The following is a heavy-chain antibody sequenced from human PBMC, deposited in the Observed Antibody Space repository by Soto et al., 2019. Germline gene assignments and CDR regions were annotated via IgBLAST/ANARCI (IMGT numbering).Heavy chain of an antibody. J-gene: IGHJ6*02. CDR1: GGTFSRYG. D-gene: IGHD3-3*01. Sequence: QVQLVQSGAEVKKPGSSVKVSCKASGGTFSRYGISWVRQAPGQGPEWMGGIIPIFGTPNYAQKFQGRVTITADESTTTVYLELSSLKSEDTAVFYCASSRITIFGVPPMAIYHYYAMDVWGQGTTVTVSS. CDR2: IIPIFGTP. CDR3: ASSRITIFGVPPMAIYHYYAMDV. V-gene: IGHV1-69*01.